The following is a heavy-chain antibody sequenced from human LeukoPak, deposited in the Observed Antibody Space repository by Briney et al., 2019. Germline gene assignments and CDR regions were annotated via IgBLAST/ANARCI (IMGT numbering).Heavy chain of an antibody. CDR3: AKTQGVAFWSGYPISFDY. Sequence: PGGSLRLSCAASGFTFSSYGMSWVRQAPGKGLEWVSAISGSGGSTYYADSVKGRFTISRDNSKNTLYLQMNSLRAEDTAVYYCAKTQGVAFWSGYPISFDYWGQGTLVTVSS. D-gene: IGHD3-3*01. V-gene: IGHV3-23*01. J-gene: IGHJ4*02. CDR2: ISGSGGST. CDR1: GFTFSSYG.